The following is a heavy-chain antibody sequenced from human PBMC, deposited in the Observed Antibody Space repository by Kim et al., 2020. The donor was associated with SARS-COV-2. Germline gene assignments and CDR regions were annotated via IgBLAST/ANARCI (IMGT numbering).Heavy chain of an antibody. Sequence: SVKVSCKASGGTFSSYAISWVRQAPGQGLEWMGGIIPIFGTANYAQKFQGRVTITADESTSTAYMELSSLRSEDTAVYYCARDEGYCSGGSCHDYYYGMDVWSQGTTVTVSS. D-gene: IGHD2-15*01. V-gene: IGHV1-69*13. CDR3: ARDEGYCSGGSCHDYYYGMDV. J-gene: IGHJ6*02. CDR1: GGTFSSYA. CDR2: IIPIFGTA.